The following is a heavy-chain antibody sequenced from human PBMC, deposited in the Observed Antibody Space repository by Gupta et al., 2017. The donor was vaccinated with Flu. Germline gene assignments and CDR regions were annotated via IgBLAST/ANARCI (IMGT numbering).Heavy chain of an antibody. CDR3: ARDRYSSGSEDTFDI. D-gene: IGHD3-22*01. CDR1: GGSIRSRSCY. V-gene: IGHV4-31*03. J-gene: IGHJ3*02. CDR2: ISYRGST. Sequence: QVQLQESGPGLVKPSQTLSLTCIVPGGSIRSRSCYWSWIGKSPGKGLEWIGYISYRGSTDYNPSLKSRVTRSVDTAKNQFSLKLSSVTAADTAVDYGARDRYSSGSEDTFDIWGQGTRVTVSS.